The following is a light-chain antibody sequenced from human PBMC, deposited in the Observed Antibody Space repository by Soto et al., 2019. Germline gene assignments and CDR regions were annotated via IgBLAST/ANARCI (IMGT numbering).Light chain of an antibody. J-gene: IGLJ2*01. CDR3: TSYAGSNAVI. CDR2: EVT. V-gene: IGLV2-8*01. Sequence: QSVLTQPPSASGSPGQSVTISCTGTSSDVGGYNYVSWYQQRPGRAPNLLIYEVTKRPSGVPDRFSGSKSGNTASLTVSGLQTEDKADYYCTSYAGSNAVIFGGGTKLTVL. CDR1: SSDVGGYNY.